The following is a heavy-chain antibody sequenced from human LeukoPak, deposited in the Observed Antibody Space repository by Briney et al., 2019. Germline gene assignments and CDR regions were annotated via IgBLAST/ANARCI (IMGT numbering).Heavy chain of an antibody. J-gene: IGHJ4*02. Sequence: SETLSLTCTVSGGSISSDDHYWSWIRQPPGKGLEWIGYIYYNGNTYYNPSLKSRVTISVDTSKNQLSLKLRSVTAADTAVYYCARATTVVTPVDYWGQGTLVTVSS. CDR2: IYYNGNT. D-gene: IGHD4-23*01. CDR3: ARATTVVTPVDY. V-gene: IGHV4-30-4*01. CDR1: GGSISSDDHY.